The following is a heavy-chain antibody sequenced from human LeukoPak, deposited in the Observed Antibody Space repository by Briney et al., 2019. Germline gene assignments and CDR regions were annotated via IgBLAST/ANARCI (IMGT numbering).Heavy chain of an antibody. V-gene: IGHV1-69*05. CDR1: GGTFSSYA. CDR2: IIPIFGTT. J-gene: IGHJ5*02. D-gene: IGHD6-19*01. Sequence: SVKVSCKASGGTFSSYAISWVRQAPGQGLEWMGRIIPIFGTTNYAQKFQGRVTITTDESTSTAYMELSSLRSEDTAVYYCARVAVAGTVNWFDPWGQGTLVTVSS. CDR3: ARVAVAGTVNWFDP.